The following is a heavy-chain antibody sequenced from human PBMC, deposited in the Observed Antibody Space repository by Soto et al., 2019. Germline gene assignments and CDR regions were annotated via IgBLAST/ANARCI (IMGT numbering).Heavy chain of an antibody. CDR2: IYYSGST. CDR1: GGSISSYY. CDR3: ARRYGRNFDY. J-gene: IGHJ4*02. D-gene: IGHD1-20*01. Sequence: QVQLQESGPGLVKPSETLSLTCTVSGGSISSYYWSWIRQPTGKGLEWIGYIYYSGSTNYNPSLKSRVTISVDTSKNQFSLKLSSVTAADTAMYYCARRYGRNFDYWGQGTLVTVSS. V-gene: IGHV4-59*01.